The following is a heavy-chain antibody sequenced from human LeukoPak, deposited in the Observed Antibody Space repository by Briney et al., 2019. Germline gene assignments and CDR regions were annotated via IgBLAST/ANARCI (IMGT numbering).Heavy chain of an antibody. V-gene: IGHV4-4*07. Sequence: SETLSLTCTVSGGSISSYYWSWIRQPAGKGLEWIGRIYTSGSTNYNPSLKSRVTMSVGTSKNQFSLKLSSVTAADTAVYYCARGGYDSSGYYSDYWGQGTLVTVSS. CDR3: ARGGYDSSGYYSDY. J-gene: IGHJ4*02. CDR2: IYTSGST. CDR1: GGSISSYY. D-gene: IGHD3-22*01.